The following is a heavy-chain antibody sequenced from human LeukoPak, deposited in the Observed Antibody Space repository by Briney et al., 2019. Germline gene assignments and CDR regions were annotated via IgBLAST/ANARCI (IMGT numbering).Heavy chain of an antibody. J-gene: IGHJ4*02. CDR1: GGSISSSSYY. Sequence: ETLSLTCTVSGGSISSSSYYWGWIRQAPGKGLEWVSAISGSGGSTYYADSVKGRFTISRDNSKNTLYLQMNSLRAEDTAVYYCAKDSDIVVVGYFDYWGQGTLVTVSS. V-gene: IGHV3-23*01. CDR2: ISGSGGST. CDR3: AKDSDIVVVGYFDY. D-gene: IGHD2-2*01.